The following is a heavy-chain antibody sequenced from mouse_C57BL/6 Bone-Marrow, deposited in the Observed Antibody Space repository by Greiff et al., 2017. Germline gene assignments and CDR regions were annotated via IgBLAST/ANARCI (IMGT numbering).Heavy chain of an antibody. CDR1: GYTFTDYE. Sequence: VQLQQSGAELVRPGASVTLSCKASGYTFTDYEMHWVKQTPVHGLEWIGAIDPETGGTAYNQKFKGKAILTADKSSSTAYMELRSLTSEDSAVYYCTHYYGEAYWGQGTLVTVSA. J-gene: IGHJ3*01. CDR3: THYYGEAY. CDR2: IDPETGGT. D-gene: IGHD1-2*01. V-gene: IGHV1-15*01.